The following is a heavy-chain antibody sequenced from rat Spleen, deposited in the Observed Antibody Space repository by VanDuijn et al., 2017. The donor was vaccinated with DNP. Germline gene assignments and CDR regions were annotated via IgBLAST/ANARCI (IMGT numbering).Heavy chain of an antibody. CDR3: TTYYGYY. CDR1: GFTFSDYA. D-gene: IGHD1-6*01. J-gene: IGHJ2*01. Sequence: EVQLVESGGGLVQPGKSLKLSCSASGFTFSDYAMAWVRQAPKKGLEWVATISYDDNRTYFRDSVKGRFTISRDNAKSTLYLQMDSLRSEDTATYYCTTYYGYYWGQGVMVTVSS. CDR2: ISYDDNRT. V-gene: IGHV5S10*01.